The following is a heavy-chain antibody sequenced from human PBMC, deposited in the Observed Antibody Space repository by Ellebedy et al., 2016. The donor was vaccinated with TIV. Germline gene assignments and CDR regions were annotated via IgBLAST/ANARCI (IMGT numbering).Heavy chain of an antibody. Sequence: AASVKVSCKASGYTFTSYGISWVRQAPGQGLEWMGWISGFHGNTNYARKVQGRVTLTKDTSPSTAYMELRSLRSADTAVYYCARTLSRGGNSWYLDLWGRGSLVTVSS. V-gene: IGHV1-18*04. CDR1: GYTFTSYG. D-gene: IGHD4-23*01. CDR2: ISGFHGNT. J-gene: IGHJ2*01. CDR3: ARTLSRGGNSWYLDL.